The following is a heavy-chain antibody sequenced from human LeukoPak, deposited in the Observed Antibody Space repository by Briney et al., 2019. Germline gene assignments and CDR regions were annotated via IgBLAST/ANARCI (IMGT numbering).Heavy chain of an antibody. CDR2: INHSGTT. CDR3: ARVLNTVGANSGDY. D-gene: IGHD1-26*01. Sequence: SETLSLTCAVYGGSFSGYYWSWIRQPPGKGLEWIGEINHSGTTNYNPSLNSRVTISVDTSNNQFSLKLSSVTAAATALYYCARVLNTVGANSGDYWGQGTLVTVSS. CDR1: GGSFSGYY. V-gene: IGHV4-34*01. J-gene: IGHJ4*02.